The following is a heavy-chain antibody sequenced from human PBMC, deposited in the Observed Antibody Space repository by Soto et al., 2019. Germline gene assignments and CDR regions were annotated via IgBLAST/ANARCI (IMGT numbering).Heavy chain of an antibody. CDR3: TKGSHYDILTAYHAFDF. CDR2: ISGGGGGT. V-gene: IGHV3-23*01. CDR1: GFTFSNYA. Sequence: GGSLRLPCAASGFTFSNYALNWVRHAPGKGLEWVSGISGGGGGTHYTDSVKGRFTISRDNSKNTVFLQMNSLRAEDTAVYFCTKGSHYDILTAYHAFDFWGPGTLVTVSS. J-gene: IGHJ4*02. D-gene: IGHD3-9*01.